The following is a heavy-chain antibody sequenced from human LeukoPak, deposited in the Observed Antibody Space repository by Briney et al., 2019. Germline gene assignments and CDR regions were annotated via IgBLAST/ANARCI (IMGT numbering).Heavy chain of an antibody. CDR3: ARSLMGRFLEWSQRDLVGYYMDV. Sequence: PSETLSLTCAVYGWSFSGYYWSWIRQPPGKGLEWIGEINHSGSTNYNPSLESRVTISVDTSKNQCSLKLSSVTAADTAVYYCARSLMGRFLEWSQRDLVGYYMDVWGKGTTVTVSS. CDR2: INHSGST. J-gene: IGHJ6*03. D-gene: IGHD3-3*01. V-gene: IGHV4-34*01. CDR1: GWSFSGYY.